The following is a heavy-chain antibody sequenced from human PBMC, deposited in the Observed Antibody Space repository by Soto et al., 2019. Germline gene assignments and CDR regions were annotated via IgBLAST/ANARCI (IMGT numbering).Heavy chain of an antibody. V-gene: IGHV4-59*01. CDR2: VYYSGST. CDR3: VREGAGYNSVLEYYFDS. CDR1: GGSINSYYY. Sequence: QVQLQESGPGLVKPSGTLSLTCIVSGGSINSYYYWSWIRQPPGKGLEWLGYVYYSGSTNYNPSLMSRVTISVDTSKNQFSLNLRSVTAADTAVYYCVREGAGYNSVLEYYFDSWGRGALVTVSS. D-gene: IGHD5-12*01. J-gene: IGHJ4*02.